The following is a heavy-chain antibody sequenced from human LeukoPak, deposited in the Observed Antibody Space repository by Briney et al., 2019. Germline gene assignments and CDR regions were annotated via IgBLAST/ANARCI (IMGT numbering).Heavy chain of an antibody. CDR1: GFTFSDYY. CDR3: AKYYYESSRYLYYFDY. CDR2: ISSSGSTI. Sequence: GGSPRLSCAASGFTFSDYYMSWIRQAPGKGLEWVSYISSSGSTIYYADSVKGRFTISRDNSKNTLYLQMNSLRAEDTAVYYCAKYYYESSRYLYYFDYWGQGTLVTVSS. D-gene: IGHD3-22*01. J-gene: IGHJ4*02. V-gene: IGHV3-11*01.